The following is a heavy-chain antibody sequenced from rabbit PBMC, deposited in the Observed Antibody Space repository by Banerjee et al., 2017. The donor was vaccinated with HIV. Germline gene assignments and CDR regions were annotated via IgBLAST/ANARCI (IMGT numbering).Heavy chain of an antibody. CDR2: IYTAGSGNI. CDR1: GFSFSSRYW. J-gene: IGHJ4*01. D-gene: IGHD4-1*01. CDR3: ARDLAGVIGWNFNL. V-gene: IGHV1S45*01. Sequence: QEQLEESGGDLVKPEGSLTLTCTASGFSFSSRYWICWVRQAPGKGLELIACIYTAGSGNIEYASWAKGRFTISKTSSTTVTLQMTSLTAADTATYFCARDLAGVIGWNFNLWGPGTLVTVS.